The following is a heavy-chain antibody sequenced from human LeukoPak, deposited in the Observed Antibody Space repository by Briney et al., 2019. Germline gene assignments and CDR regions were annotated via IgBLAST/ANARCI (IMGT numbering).Heavy chain of an antibody. CDR2: INHSGST. Sequence: SETLSLTCAVYGGSFSGYYWSWIRQPPGKGLEWIGEINHSGSTNYNPSLKSRVTISVDTSKNQFSLKLSSVTAADTAVYYCARHWYSSGWYEFDYWGQGTLVTVSS. CDR1: GGSFSGYY. V-gene: IGHV4-34*01. D-gene: IGHD6-19*01. CDR3: ARHWYSSGWYEFDY. J-gene: IGHJ4*02.